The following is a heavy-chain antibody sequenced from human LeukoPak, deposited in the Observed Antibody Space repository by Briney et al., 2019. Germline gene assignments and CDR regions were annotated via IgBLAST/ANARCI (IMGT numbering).Heavy chain of an antibody. CDR1: GYNFITYP. D-gene: IGHD3-16*02. V-gene: IGHV1-18*01. CDR2: ISPYNDNT. CDR3: ARVATIWGSHRYFDY. Sequence: ASVEVSCKASGYNFITYPLIWVRQAPGQGLEWMGRISPYNDNTDLAQNLQGRVTMTTDTSTSTAYMELTGLTSDDTAVYFCARVATIWGSHRYFDYWGQGTLVTVSS. J-gene: IGHJ4*02.